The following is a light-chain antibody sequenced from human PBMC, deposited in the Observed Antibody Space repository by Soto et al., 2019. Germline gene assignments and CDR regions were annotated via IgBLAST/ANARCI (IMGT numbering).Light chain of an antibody. J-gene: IGKJ1*01. CDR3: QQSYSTPWT. CDR1: QRISSY. CDR2: AAS. Sequence: DIEMTQSPSSLSASVGDRVTITCRASQRISSYLNWYQQKPGKAPKLLIYAASSLQSGVPSRFSVRGSGTDFTLTISSLQPEDFATYYCQQSYSTPWTFGQGTKVEIK. V-gene: IGKV1-39*01.